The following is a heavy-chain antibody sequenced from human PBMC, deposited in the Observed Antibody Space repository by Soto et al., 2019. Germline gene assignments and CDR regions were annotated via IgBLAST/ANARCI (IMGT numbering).Heavy chain of an antibody. V-gene: IGHV3-15*07. CDR1: GFTFSNAW. CDR2: IKSKTDGGTT. CDR3: TKDSSSWHYYYYGMDV. Sequence: EVQLVESGGGLVKPGGSLRLSCAASGFTFSNAWTNWVRQAPGKGLEWVGRIKSKTDGGTTDYAAPVKGRFTISRDDSKNTLYLQMNSLKTEDTAVYYCTKDSSSWHYYYYGMDVWGQGTTVTVSS. J-gene: IGHJ6*02. D-gene: IGHD6-13*01.